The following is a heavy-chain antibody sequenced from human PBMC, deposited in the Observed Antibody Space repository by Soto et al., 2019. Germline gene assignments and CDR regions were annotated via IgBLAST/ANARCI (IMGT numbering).Heavy chain of an antibody. J-gene: IGHJ4*02. D-gene: IGHD3-22*01. CDR1: GFTFSSYW. V-gene: IGHV3-74*01. CDR3: ARQDYHDSSGWYY. CDR2: INSDGSST. Sequence: PGGPLRLSCAASGFTFSSYWMHWVRQAPGKGLVWVSRINSDGSSTSYADSVKGRFTISRDNAKSSLYLQMNTLRDEDTAVYHCARQDYHDSSGWYYWGQGTPVTVSS.